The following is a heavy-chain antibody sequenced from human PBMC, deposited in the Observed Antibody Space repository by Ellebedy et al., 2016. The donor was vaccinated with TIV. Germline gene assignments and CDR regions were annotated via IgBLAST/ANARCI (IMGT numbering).Heavy chain of an antibody. J-gene: IGHJ3*02. CDR3: ARDWSGSYVPDDAFDI. CDR2: IKQDGSEK. D-gene: IGHD1-26*01. CDR1: GFTFSSYW. Sequence: GESLKISXAASGFTFSSYWMSWVRQAPGKGLEWVANIKQDGSEKYYVDSVKGRFTISRDNAKNSLYLQMNSLRAEDTAVYYCARDWSGSYVPDDAFDIWGQGTMVTFSS. V-gene: IGHV3-7*01.